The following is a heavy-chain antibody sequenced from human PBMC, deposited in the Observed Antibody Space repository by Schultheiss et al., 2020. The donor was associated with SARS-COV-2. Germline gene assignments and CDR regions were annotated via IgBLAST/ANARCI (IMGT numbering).Heavy chain of an antibody. CDR2: INPNSGGT. J-gene: IGHJ3*02. CDR1: GYTFTGYY. V-gene: IGHV1-2*02. CDR3: AKRRGVPAAQGGGSGPVGAFDI. Sequence: ASVKVSCKASGYTFTGYYMHWVRQAPGQGLEWMGWINPNSGGTNYAQKFQGRVTMTRDTSISTAYMELSRLRSDDTAVYYCAKRRGVPAAQGGGSGPVGAFDIWGQGTMVTVSS. D-gene: IGHD2-2*01.